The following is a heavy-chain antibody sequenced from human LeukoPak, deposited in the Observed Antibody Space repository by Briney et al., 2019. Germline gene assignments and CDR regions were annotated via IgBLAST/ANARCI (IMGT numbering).Heavy chain of an antibody. D-gene: IGHD3-3*01. Sequence: SQTLSLTCALSGDSVSSNSAAWNWIRQSPSRGLEWLGRTYYRSKWFNDHAVSVRRRITIIPDTSKNQISLQLNSVTPEDTAVYYCARDPVTRGAGWYFDLWGRGTFVTVSS. V-gene: IGHV6-1*01. CDR1: GDSVSSNSAA. CDR2: TYYRSKWFN. CDR3: ARDPVTRGAGWYFDL. J-gene: IGHJ2*01.